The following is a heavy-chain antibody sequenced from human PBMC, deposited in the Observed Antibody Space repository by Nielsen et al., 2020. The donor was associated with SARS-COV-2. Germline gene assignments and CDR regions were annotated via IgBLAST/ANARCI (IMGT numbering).Heavy chain of an antibody. J-gene: IGHJ4*02. Sequence: SETLSLTCAVYGGSFSGYYWSWIRQPPGKGLEWIGEINHSGSTNYNPFLKSRVTISVDTSKNQFSLKLSSVTAADTAVYYCASSSLIRGVIKFFVYWGQGTLVTVSS. D-gene: IGHD3-10*01. CDR2: INHSGST. CDR3: ASSSLIRGVIKFFVY. CDR1: GGSFSGYY. V-gene: IGHV4-34*01.